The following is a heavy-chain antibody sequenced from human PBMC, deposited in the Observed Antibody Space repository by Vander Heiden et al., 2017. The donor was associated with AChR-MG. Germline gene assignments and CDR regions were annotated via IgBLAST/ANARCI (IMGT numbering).Heavy chain of an antibody. CDR2: IIPIFGTA. D-gene: IGHD3-9*01. CDR3: AFGVLRYFDWYPGY. J-gene: IGHJ4*02. V-gene: IGHV1-69*01. CDR1: GGTFSSDA. Sequence: QVQLVQSGAAVTKPGSSVKVSCKASGGTFSSDAISCVRQAPGQGLEWMGGIIPIFGTANYAQKFQGRVTITADESTSTAYMELSSLRSEDTAVYYCAFGVLRYFDWYPGYWGQGTLVTVSS.